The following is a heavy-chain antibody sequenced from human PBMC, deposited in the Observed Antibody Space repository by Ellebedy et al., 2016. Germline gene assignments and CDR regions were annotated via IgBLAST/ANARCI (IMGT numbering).Heavy chain of an antibody. D-gene: IGHD6-19*01. CDR2: IIPILGIA. V-gene: IGHV1-69*04. Sequence: ASVKVSCKASGGTFSSYAISWVRQAPGQGLEWMGRIIPILGIANYAQKFQGRVTITADKSTSTAYMELSSLTSEDTAVYYCARGRATAVAGPWGDYWGQGTLVTVSS. CDR1: GGTFSSYA. J-gene: IGHJ4*02. CDR3: ARGRATAVAGPWGDY.